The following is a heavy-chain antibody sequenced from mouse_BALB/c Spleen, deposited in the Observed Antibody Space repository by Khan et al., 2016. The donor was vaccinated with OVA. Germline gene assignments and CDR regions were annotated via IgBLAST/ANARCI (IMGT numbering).Heavy chain of an antibody. J-gene: IGHJ4*01. V-gene: IGHV2-6-7*01. CDR2: IWGDGST. CDR3: AREIYYDYAYYYAMDY. D-gene: IGHD2-4*01. Sequence: VQLKESGPGLVAPSQSLSITCTVSGFSLTGYGVNWVRQPPGKGLEWLGMIWGDGSTDYNSALKSRLSISKDNSKSQVFLKMNSLHTDDTARYYCAREIYYDYAYYYAMDYWGQGTSVTVS. CDR1: GFSLTGYG.